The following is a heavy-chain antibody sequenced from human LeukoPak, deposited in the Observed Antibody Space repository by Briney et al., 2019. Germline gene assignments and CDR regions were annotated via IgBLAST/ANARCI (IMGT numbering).Heavy chain of an antibody. V-gene: IGHV4-39*01. J-gene: IGHJ4*02. Sequence: KPSETLSLTCTVSGGSISSSSYYWGWIRQPPGKGLEWIGSIYYSGSTYYNPSLKSRVTISVDTSKNQFSQKLSSVTAADTAVYYCARHGGSYGRGFDYWGQGTLVTVSS. D-gene: IGHD1-26*01. CDR1: GGSISSSSYY. CDR3: ARHGGSYGRGFDY. CDR2: IYYSGST.